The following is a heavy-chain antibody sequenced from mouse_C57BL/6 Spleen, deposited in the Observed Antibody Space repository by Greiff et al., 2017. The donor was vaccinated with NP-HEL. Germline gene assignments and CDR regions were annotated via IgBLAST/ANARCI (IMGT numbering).Heavy chain of an antibody. CDR2: IYPGDGDT. V-gene: IGHV1-82*01. CDR3: ARERGLLRFDY. Sequence: QVQLQQSGPELVKPGASVKISCKASGYAFSSSWMNWVKQRPGKGLEWIGRIYPGDGDTNYNGKFKGKATLTADKSSSTAYMQLSSLTSEDSAVYVCARERGLLRFDYWGQGTTLTVSS. D-gene: IGHD1-1*01. CDR1: GYAFSSSW. J-gene: IGHJ2*01.